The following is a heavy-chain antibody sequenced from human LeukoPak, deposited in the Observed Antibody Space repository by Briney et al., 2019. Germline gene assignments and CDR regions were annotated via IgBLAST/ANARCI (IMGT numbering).Heavy chain of an antibody. V-gene: IGHV3-7*03. CDR1: ELTSSTSW. CDR2: TKQDGSEK. Sequence: GGSLRLSCAASELTSSTSWMSWVRQAPGKGLEWVAQTKQDGSEKYYVDSVKGRFTISRDNAKKLLSLQMNSLRPDDTALYYCARDNPFGGYWGQGALVTVSS. D-gene: IGHD3-16*01. J-gene: IGHJ4*02. CDR3: ARDNPFGGY.